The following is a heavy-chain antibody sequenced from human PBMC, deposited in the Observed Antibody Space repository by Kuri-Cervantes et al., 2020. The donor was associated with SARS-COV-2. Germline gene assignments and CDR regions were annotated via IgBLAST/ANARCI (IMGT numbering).Heavy chain of an antibody. CDR3: ARAYGFLRYIYYMDV. D-gene: IGHD4-17*01. J-gene: IGHJ6*03. V-gene: IGHV4-4*07. Sequence: GSLRLSCTVSGGSISSYYRGWIRQPAGKGLEWIGRIYTSGSTNYNPSLKSRVTISVDTSSKQFSLHLGSVTAADTAVYYCARAYGFLRYIYYMDVWGRGTTVTVSS. CDR1: GGSISSYY. CDR2: IYTSGST.